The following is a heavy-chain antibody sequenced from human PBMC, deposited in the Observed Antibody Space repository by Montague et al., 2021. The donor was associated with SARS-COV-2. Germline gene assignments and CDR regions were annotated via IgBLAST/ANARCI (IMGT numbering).Heavy chain of an antibody. CDR3: AKDSYYDFWSGYSPGENWFDP. J-gene: IGHJ5*02. V-gene: IGHV3-9*01. Sequence: SLRLSCAASGFTFGDYAMHRVRQAPGKGLEWVSGISWNSGSIGYXDSXKGRFTISRDNAKNSLYLQMNSLRAEDTALYYCAKDSYYDFWSGYSPGENWFDPWGQGTLVTVSS. CDR1: GFTFGDYA. CDR2: ISWNSGSI. D-gene: IGHD3-3*01.